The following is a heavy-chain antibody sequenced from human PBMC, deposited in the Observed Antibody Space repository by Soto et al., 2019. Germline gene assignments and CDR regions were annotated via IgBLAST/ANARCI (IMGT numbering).Heavy chain of an antibody. V-gene: IGHV3-23*01. J-gene: IGHJ4*02. CDR1: GFRFSSYS. CDR2: ITATGDRT. CDR3: ATMNGYFEY. Sequence: GRSLRLSCADSGFRFSSYSMSWVRQTPGKGLEWVAAITATGDRTYYADSVTGCFTISRDNSKKTHYLQMTSLRAEDTAMYYCATMNGYFEYWGQGTPVTVSS. D-gene: IGHD3-22*01.